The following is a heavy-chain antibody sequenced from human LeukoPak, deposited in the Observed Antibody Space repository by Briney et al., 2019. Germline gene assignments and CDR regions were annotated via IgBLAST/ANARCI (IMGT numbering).Heavy chain of an antibody. CDR2: INPSGGST. V-gene: IGHV1-46*01. Sequence: GASVKVSCKASGYTFTSYAMNWVRQAPGQGLEWMGIINPSGGSTSYAQKFQGRVTMTRDTSTSTVYMELSSLRSEDTAVYYCAREYDSGRGVDYWGQGTLVTVSS. J-gene: IGHJ4*02. D-gene: IGHD3-22*01. CDR3: AREYDSGRGVDY. CDR1: GYTFTSYA.